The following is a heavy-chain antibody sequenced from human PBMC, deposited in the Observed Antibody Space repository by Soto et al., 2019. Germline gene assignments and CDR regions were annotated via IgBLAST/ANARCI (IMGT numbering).Heavy chain of an antibody. V-gene: IGHV6-1*01. J-gene: IGHJ4*02. CDR2: TYYRSKWYN. D-gene: IGHD6-19*01. CDR3: ARAHSSGPAGYFDY. CDR1: GYSVSSNSAA. Sequence: PSHTLSLTCAISGYSVSSNSAAWNLIRQSPSRGLEWLGRTYYRSKWYNDYAVSVKSRITINPDTSKNQLSLQLNSVTPEDTAVYYCARAHSSGPAGYFDYWGQGTLVTVSS.